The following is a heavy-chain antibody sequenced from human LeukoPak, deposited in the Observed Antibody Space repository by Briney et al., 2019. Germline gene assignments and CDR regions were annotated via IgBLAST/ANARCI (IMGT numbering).Heavy chain of an antibody. D-gene: IGHD6-13*01. J-gene: IGHJ4*02. CDR3: TPGKLARRYYFAS. CDR2: IKSKTDGGTT. V-gene: IGHV3-15*01. CDR1: GFTFSNAW. Sequence: GGALRLSCSASGFTFSNAWMGWVRQAPGNGLEWVGRIKSKTDGGTTDYAAPVKGRITTSRDDSTTTPYPHMESLKTEHTPVYYCTPGKLARRYYFASRGQGTLVTVSS.